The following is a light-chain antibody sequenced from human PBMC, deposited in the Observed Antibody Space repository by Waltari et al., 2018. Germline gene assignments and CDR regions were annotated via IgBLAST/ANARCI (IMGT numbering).Light chain of an antibody. CDR1: SSNIGAGYD. CDR2: GNS. CDR3: QSYDSSLSGSGV. Sequence: GAPGQRVTISCTGSSSNIGAGYDVHWYQQFPGTAPKLLIYGNSNRPSGVPDRFSGSKSGTSASLDITGLQAEDEADYYCQSYDSSLSGSGVFGGGTKLTVL. J-gene: IGLJ3*02. V-gene: IGLV1-40*01.